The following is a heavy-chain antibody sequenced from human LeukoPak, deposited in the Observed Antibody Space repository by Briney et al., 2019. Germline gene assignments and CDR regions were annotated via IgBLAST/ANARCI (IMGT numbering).Heavy chain of an antibody. CDR1: GGSISSGGYY. D-gene: IGHD2-15*01. CDR2: IYYSGST. CDR3: ARIHRYCSGGACYVLDN. V-gene: IGHV4-31*03. J-gene: IGHJ4*02. Sequence: SETLSLTCTVSGGSISSGGYYWSWIRQHPGKGLEWIGYIYYSGSTYYNPSLKSRVTTSVDTSKNQFSLKLSSVTAADTAVYYCARIHRYCSGGACYVLDNWGQGTLVAVSS.